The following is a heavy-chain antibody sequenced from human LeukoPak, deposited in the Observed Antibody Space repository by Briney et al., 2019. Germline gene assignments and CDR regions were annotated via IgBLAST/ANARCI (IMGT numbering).Heavy chain of an antibody. D-gene: IGHD3-22*01. CDR3: ARDPTEGPYESYGRHYFDF. V-gene: IGHV3-21*06. CDR2: ISSGNDYI. Sequence: PGGSLRLSCAASGLTFRKYGMNWVRQAPGAGLEWVSSISSGNDYIHYADSVRGRFTISRDDAKNSLYLEMNSLRAEDTAVHYCARDPTEGPYESYGRHYFDFWGQGTLVTVSS. J-gene: IGHJ4*02. CDR1: GLTFRKYG.